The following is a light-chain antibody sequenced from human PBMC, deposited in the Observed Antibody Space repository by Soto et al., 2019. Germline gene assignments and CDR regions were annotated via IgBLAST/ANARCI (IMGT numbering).Light chain of an antibody. J-gene: IGKJ1*01. CDR3: QQYGSSPPWT. CDR1: HSGGSSY. V-gene: IGKV3-20*01. Sequence: EIGLTQSPGTLPLSPGERATLSCLPSHSGGSSYLAWYQQKPGQAPRLLIYGASSRATGIPDRFSGSGSGTDFTLTISRLEPEDFAVYYCQQYGSSPPWTFGQGTKVDIK. CDR2: GAS.